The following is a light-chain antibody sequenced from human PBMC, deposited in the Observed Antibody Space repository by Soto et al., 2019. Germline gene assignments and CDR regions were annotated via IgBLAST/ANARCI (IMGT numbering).Light chain of an antibody. Sequence: DLQMTQSPSTLSGSVGDRVTITCRASQTISSWLVWYQQKPGKAPKLLIYKASTLKSGVPSRFSGSGSGTEFTLTISSLQPDDFATYYCQHYNSYSEAFGQGTKVELK. CDR3: QHYNSYSEA. V-gene: IGKV1-5*03. CDR1: QTISSW. J-gene: IGKJ1*01. CDR2: KAS.